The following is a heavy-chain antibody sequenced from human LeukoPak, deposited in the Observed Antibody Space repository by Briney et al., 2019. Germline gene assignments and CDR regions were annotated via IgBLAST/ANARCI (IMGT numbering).Heavy chain of an antibody. CDR3: ARNTYSDSSPYHPDAFDL. V-gene: IGHV3-7*01. J-gene: IGHJ3*01. CDR2: IKLDGSEK. Sequence: GGSLRLSCAASGFTFSSYWMSWVRQAPGKGLEWVANIKLDGSEKYFVDSVKGRFTISRDNAKNSLYLQMNSLRAEDTAVYYCARNTYSDSSPYHPDAFDLWGQGTMVTVSS. D-gene: IGHD3-22*01. CDR1: GFTFSSYW.